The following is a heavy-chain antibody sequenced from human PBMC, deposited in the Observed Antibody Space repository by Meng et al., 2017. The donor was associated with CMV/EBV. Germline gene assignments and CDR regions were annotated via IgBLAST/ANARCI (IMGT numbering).Heavy chain of an antibody. CDR1: GGSISSYY. V-gene: IGHV4-59*01. CDR3: ARVVGDVVVPAATQYYFDY. CDR2: IYYSGST. J-gene: IGHJ4*02. D-gene: IGHD2-2*01. Sequence: SETPSLTCTVSGGSISSYYWSWIRQPPGKGLEWIGYIYYSGSTNYNPSLKSRVTISVDTSKNQFSLKLSSVTAADTAVYYCARVVGDVVVPAATQYYFDYWGQGTLVTVSS.